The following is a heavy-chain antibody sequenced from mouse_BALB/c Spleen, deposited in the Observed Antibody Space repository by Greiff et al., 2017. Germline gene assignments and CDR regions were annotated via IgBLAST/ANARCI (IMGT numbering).Heavy chain of an antibody. D-gene: IGHD2-10*02. V-gene: IGHV1-5*01. CDR1: GYTFTSYW. CDR3: TRYLVYGNYVGAMDY. Sequence: EVQLQESGTVLARPGASVKMSCKASGYTFTSYWMHWVKQRPGQGLEWIGAIYPGNSDTSYNQKFKGKAKLTAVTSTSTAYMELSSLTNEDSAVYYCTRYLVYGNYVGAMDYWGQGTSVTVSS. CDR2: IYPGNSDT. J-gene: IGHJ4*01.